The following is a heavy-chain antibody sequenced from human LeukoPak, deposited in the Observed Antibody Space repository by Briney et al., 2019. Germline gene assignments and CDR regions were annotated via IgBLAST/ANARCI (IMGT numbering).Heavy chain of an antibody. CDR3: ARRAYDILTGYYGSDY. J-gene: IGHJ4*02. CDR1: GGTFSSYA. Sequence: GASVKVSCKASGGTFSSYAISWVRQAPGQGLEWMGGIIPIFGTANYAQEFQGRVTITADESTSTAYMELSSLRSEDTAVYYCARRAYDILTGYYGSDYWGQGTLVTVSS. V-gene: IGHV1-69*01. CDR2: IIPIFGTA. D-gene: IGHD3-9*01.